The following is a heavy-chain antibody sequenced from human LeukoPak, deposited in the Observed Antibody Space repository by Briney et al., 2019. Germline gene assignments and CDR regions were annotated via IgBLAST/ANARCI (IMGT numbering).Heavy chain of an antibody. CDR3: ARDVHGWGPFDP. V-gene: IGHV4-31*03. CDR2: IYNSGNT. D-gene: IGHD1-26*01. J-gene: IGHJ5*02. Sequence: SETLSLTCTVSGGSISNGGYYWSWIRQHPGKGLGWIGYIYNSGNTYYNPSLMSRVTISEDTSKNQFSLKLSSVTAADTAVYYCARDVHGWGPFDPWGQGTLVTVSS. CDR1: GGSISNGGYY.